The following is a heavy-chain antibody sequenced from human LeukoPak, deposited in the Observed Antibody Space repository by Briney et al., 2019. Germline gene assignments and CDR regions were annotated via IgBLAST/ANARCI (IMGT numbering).Heavy chain of an antibody. J-gene: IGHJ5*02. CDR2: VIPIFGTA. CDR1: GGTFSSYA. D-gene: IGHD6-13*01. CDR3: ARDSSTDSSSWYWFDP. V-gene: IGHV1-69*06. Sequence: SVKVSCKASGGTFSSYAISWVRQAPGQGLEWMGGVIPIFGTANYAQKFQGRVTITADKSTSTAYMELSSLRSEDTAVYYCARDSSTDSSSWYWFDPWGQGTLVTVSS.